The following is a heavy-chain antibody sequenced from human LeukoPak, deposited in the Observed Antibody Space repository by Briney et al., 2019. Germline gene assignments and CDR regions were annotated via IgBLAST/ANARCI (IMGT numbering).Heavy chain of an antibody. CDR3: ASSSGGCNWFDP. CDR2: INIDGGST. D-gene: IGHD3-22*01. Sequence: GGGLRLSPAPSLLTLTRYWKHWVRQPPRERLVWGSRINIDGGSTNYADPLKGRSTISRDNAKNTLHLPMNSPRVQDTPVYYCASSSGGCNWFDPWGQGTLVTVSS. J-gene: IGHJ5*02. CDR1: LLTLTRYW. V-gene: IGHV3-74*01.